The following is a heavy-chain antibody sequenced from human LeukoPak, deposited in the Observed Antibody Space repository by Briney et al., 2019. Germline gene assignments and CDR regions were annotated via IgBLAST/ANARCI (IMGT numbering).Heavy chain of an antibody. J-gene: IGHJ5*02. V-gene: IGHV4-59*01. D-gene: IGHD4-23*01. CDR3: ARDYGGNYEA. Sequence: SETLSLTCTVSGGSISSYYWSWIRQPPGKGLEWSGYIYYSGSTNYNPSLKSRVTISVDTSKNQFSLKLSSVTAADTAVYYCARDYGGNYEAWGQGTLVTVSS. CDR1: GGSISSYY. CDR2: IYYSGST.